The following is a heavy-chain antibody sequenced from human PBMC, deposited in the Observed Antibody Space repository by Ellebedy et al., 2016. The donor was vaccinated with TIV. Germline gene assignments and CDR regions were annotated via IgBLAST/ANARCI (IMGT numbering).Heavy chain of an antibody. J-gene: IGHJ3*01. Sequence: MPSETLSLTCSVPGGSINSDPYYWGCIRQPQGKGLEWVGSIYYSGSNFSSPSLKSRVTISVDTSSNQFSLKMNSVTAADTALYFCARILPVSFSTAFDVWGPGTMVTVSS. CDR1: GGSINSDPYY. D-gene: IGHD3-3*02. CDR2: IYYSGSN. V-gene: IGHV4-39*07. CDR3: ARILPVSFSTAFDV.